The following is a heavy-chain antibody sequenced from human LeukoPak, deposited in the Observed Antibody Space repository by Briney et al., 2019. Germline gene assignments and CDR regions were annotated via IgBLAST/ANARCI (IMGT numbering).Heavy chain of an antibody. CDR1: GGSISSSSYY. V-gene: IGHV4-39*01. Sequence: PSETLSLTRTVSGGSISSSSYYWGWIRQPPGKGLEWIGSIYYSGSTYYNPSLKSRVTISVDTSKNQFSLKLSSVTAADTAVYYCARHGYYYGSGSQWGFDYWGQGTLVTVSS. CDR3: ARHGYYYGSGSQWGFDY. CDR2: IYYSGST. J-gene: IGHJ4*02. D-gene: IGHD3-10*01.